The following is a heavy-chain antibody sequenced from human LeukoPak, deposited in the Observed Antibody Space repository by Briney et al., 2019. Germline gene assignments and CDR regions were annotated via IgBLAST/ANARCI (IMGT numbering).Heavy chain of an antibody. Sequence: SVKVSCKASGGTFSSYAISWVRQAPEQGHEWMGRIIPIFGTANYAQKFQGRVTITTDESTSTAYMELSSLRSEDTAVYYCAREAMVVSPPFDYWGQGTLVTVSS. D-gene: IGHD2-21*01. V-gene: IGHV1-69*05. J-gene: IGHJ4*02. CDR1: GGTFSSYA. CDR3: AREAMVVSPPFDY. CDR2: IIPIFGTA.